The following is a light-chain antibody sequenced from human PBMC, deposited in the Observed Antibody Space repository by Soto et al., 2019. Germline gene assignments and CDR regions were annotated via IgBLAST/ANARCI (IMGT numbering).Light chain of an antibody. CDR1: QDVRGA. CDR2: DVS. V-gene: IGKV1-13*02. Sequence: AIQLTQSPSSLSASVGDRVTITCRASQDVRGALAWYQQKPGKAPKILIYDVSVLESGVPTRFSGSGSGTDFILTITSLQPVDFATYYCQQFNSYPITFGQGTRLEIK. CDR3: QQFNSYPIT. J-gene: IGKJ5*01.